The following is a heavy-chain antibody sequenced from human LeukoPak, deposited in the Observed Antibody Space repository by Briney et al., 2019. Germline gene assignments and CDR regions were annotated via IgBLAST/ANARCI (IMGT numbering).Heavy chain of an antibody. CDR2: IYYSGST. CDR1: GGSISSYY. CDR3: ARDRGYSSSWHAVGAPFDY. V-gene: IGHV4-59*01. Sequence: PSETLSLTCTVSGGSISSYYWSWIRQPPGKGLEWIGYIYYSGSTNYNPSLKSRVTISVDTSKNQFSLKLSSVTAADTAVYYCARDRGYSSSWHAVGAPFDYWGQGTLVTVSS. J-gene: IGHJ4*02. D-gene: IGHD6-13*01.